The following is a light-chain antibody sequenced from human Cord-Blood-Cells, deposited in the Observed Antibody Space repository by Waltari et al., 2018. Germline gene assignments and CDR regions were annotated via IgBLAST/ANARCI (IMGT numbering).Light chain of an antibody. CDR2: DAS. CDR1: QSVSSY. V-gene: IGKV3-11*01. CDR3: QQRSNWPPT. J-gene: IGKJ1*01. Sequence: LSLSPGERATLSCRASQSVSSYLAWYQQKPGQAPRLLIYDASNRATGIPARFSGSGSGTDFTLTISSLEPEDFAVYYCQQRSNWPPTFGQGTKVEIK.